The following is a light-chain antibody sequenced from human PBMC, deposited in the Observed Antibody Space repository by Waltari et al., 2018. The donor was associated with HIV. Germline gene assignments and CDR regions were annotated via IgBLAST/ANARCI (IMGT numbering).Light chain of an antibody. V-gene: IGLV2-8*01. CDR1: SSDVGGYNF. Sequence: QSALTQPPSASGSPGQSVTISCTGTSSDVGGYNFVSWYQPHPGKAPKLLIFEATKRPSGVPYRFSGSKSGNTASLTVSGLQAEDEADYYCQTWGTDIRVFGGGTKLTVL. CDR3: QTWGTDIRV. J-gene: IGLJ3*02. CDR2: EAT.